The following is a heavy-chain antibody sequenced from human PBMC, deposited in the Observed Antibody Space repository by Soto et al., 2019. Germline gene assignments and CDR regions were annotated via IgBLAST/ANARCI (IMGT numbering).Heavy chain of an antibody. CDR3: ATVPLGYCSGGSCYSPGY. J-gene: IGHJ4*02. CDR1: GFTLSSYD. CDR2: ISGSGGAA. V-gene: IGHV3-23*01. D-gene: IGHD2-15*01. Sequence: EVQLLESGGGLVQPGGSLRLSCAASGFTLSSYDMSWVRQAPGKGLEWISAISGSGGAAYYAASVKGQFTISRDNSKNTLYLQMNILRAEDTAVYYCATVPLGYCSGGSCYSPGYWGQGTLVTVSS.